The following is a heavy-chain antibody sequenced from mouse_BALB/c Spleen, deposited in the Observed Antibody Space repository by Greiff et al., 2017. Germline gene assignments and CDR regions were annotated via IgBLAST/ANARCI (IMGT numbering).Heavy chain of an antibody. V-gene: IGHV7-3*02. CDR2: IRNKANGYTT. D-gene: IGHD1-1*01. CDR3: ARDIRSSWYYAMDY. CDR1: GFTFTDYY. Sequence: EVKLEESGGGLVQPGGSLRLSCATSGFTFTDYYMSWVRQPPGKALEWLGFIRNKANGYTTEYSASVKGRFTISRDNSQSILYLQMNTLRAEDSATYYCARDIRSSWYYAMDYWGQGTSVTVSS. J-gene: IGHJ4*01.